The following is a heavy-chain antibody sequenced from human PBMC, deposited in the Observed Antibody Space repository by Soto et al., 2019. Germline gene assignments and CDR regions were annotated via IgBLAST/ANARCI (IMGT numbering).Heavy chain of an antibody. CDR2: IYTSGST. CDR1: SFSISSGYY. V-gene: IGHV4-38-2*01. CDR3: ARSQKQQLVPYQYNWFDP. J-gene: IGHJ5*02. D-gene: IGHD6-13*01. Sequence: TSETLSLTCAVSSFSISSGYYWGWVRQPPGKGLEWIGSIYTSGSTNYNPSLKSRVTMSVDTSKNQFSLKLSSVTAADTAVYYCARSQKQQLVPYQYNWFDPWGQGTLVTVSS.